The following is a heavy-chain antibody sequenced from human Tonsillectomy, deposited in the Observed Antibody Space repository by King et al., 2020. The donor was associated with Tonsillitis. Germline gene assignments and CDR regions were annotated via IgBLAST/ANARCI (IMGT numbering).Heavy chain of an antibody. CDR1: GYTFTNYY. CDR2: FNPSAVSA. D-gene: IGHD6-13*01. CDR3: ARDRSAAAGVFDY. J-gene: IGHJ4*02. Sequence: VQLVESGAEVKKPGASVKVSCEASGYTFTNYYIHWVRQAPGQGLEWVGLFNPSAVSASYAQKFKGRVTMTRDTSTNTVYMDLSSLRSEDTAVYYCARDRSAAAGVFDYWGQGTLVTVSS. V-gene: IGHV1-46*01.